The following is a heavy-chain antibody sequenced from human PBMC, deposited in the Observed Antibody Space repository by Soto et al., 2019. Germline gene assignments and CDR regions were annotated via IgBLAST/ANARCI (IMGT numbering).Heavy chain of an antibody. V-gene: IGHV4-34*01. CDR1: GGSFSGYY. J-gene: IGHJ4*02. CDR2: INHSGST. D-gene: IGHD2-2*01. CDR3: ARDHVVVPAAMSYYFDY. Sequence: SETLSLTCAVYGGSFSGYYWSWIRQPPGKGLEWIGEINHSGSTNYNPSLKSRVTISVDTSKNQFSLKLSSVTAVDTAVYYCARDHVVVPAAMSYYFDYWGQGTLVTVSS.